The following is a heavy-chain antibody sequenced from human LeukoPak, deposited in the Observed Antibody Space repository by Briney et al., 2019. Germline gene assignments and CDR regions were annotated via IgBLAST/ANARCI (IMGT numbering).Heavy chain of an antibody. Sequence: PGGSLRLSCAASGFTFSDYYMSWIRQAPGKGLEWVSYISSSGSTIYYADSVKGRFIISRDNAKNSLYLQMDSLRAEDTALHYCGRDLSGWYGPDYWGQGTLVTVSS. V-gene: IGHV3-11*01. D-gene: IGHD6-19*01. J-gene: IGHJ4*02. CDR3: GRDLSGWYGPDY. CDR1: GFTFSDYY. CDR2: ISSSGSTI.